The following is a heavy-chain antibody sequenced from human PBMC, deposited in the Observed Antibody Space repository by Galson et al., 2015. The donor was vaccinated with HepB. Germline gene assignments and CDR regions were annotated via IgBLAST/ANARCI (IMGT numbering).Heavy chain of an antibody. CDR1: GGSIRSSFW. V-gene: IGHV4-4*02. D-gene: IGHD3-10*01. CDR2: FYHSGTS. J-gene: IGHJ4*02. Sequence: SETLSLTCAVSGGSIRSSFWWSWVRQPPGKGLEWIGEFYHSGTSNYNPSLKIRVGILVDKSKNQYSLKLTSVTAADTAVYFCVGRRRPDSGSGSYFFWGQGVLVTVSS. CDR3: VGRRRPDSGSGSYFF.